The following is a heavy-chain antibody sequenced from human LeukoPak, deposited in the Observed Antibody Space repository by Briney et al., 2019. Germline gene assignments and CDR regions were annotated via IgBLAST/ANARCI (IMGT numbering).Heavy chain of an antibody. CDR1: GFTVSSNY. CDR2: ISGSGGST. D-gene: IGHD1-26*01. V-gene: IGHV3-23*01. J-gene: IGHJ3*02. CDR3: AKDRVGAYSYDAFDI. Sequence: GGSLRLSCAASGFTVSSNYMSWVRQAPGKGLEWVSAISGSGGSTYYADSVKGRFTISRDNSKNTLYLQMNSLRAEDTAVYYCAKDRVGAYSYDAFDIWGQGTMVTVSS.